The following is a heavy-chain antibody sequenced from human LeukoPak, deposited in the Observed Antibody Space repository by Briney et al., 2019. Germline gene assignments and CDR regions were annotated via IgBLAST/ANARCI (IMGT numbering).Heavy chain of an antibody. J-gene: IGHJ4*02. V-gene: IGHV4-59*08. D-gene: IGHD6-13*01. CDR3: ARQGGYSSSPDY. CDR1: GASISSHY. CDR2: ISYSGST. Sequence: SETLSLTCTVSGASISSHYWGWIRQPPGKRLEWIGYISYSGSTNYNPSLKSRVTISVDTSKNQFSLKLSSVTAADTAVYYCARQGGYSSSPDYWGQGTLVTVSS.